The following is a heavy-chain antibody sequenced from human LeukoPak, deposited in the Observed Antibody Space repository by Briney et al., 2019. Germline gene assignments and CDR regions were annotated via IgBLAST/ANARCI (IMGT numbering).Heavy chain of an antibody. CDR2: IYYSGST. D-gene: IGHD1-14*01. Sequence: PSETLSLTCTVSGGSISSSSYYWGWIRQPPGKGLEWIGSIYYSGSTYYNPSLKSRVTISVGTSKNQFSLNLSSVNASDTAVYYGARNHVGAFDIWGQGTMVTVSS. V-gene: IGHV4-39*01. CDR3: ARNHVGAFDI. CDR1: GGSISSSSYY. J-gene: IGHJ3*02.